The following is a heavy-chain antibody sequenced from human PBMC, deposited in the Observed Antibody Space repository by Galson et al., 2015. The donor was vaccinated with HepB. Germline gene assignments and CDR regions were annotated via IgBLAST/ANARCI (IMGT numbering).Heavy chain of an antibody. J-gene: IGHJ4*02. CDR1: GFTFSSYW. CDR2: INSDGSST. CDR3: AYGYDSSGVDY. D-gene: IGHD3-22*01. Sequence: SLRLSCAASGFTFSSYWMHWVRQAPGKGLVWVSRINSDGSSTSYADSVKGRFTISRDNAKNTLYLQMNSLRAEDTAVYYCAYGYDSSGVDYWGQGTLVTVSS. V-gene: IGHV3-74*01.